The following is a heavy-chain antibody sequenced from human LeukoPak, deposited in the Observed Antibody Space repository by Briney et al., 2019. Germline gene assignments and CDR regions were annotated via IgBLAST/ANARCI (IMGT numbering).Heavy chain of an antibody. CDR1: GFTFSSYG. CDR2: IWYDGSNK. Sequence: PGGSLRLSCAASGFTFSSYGMHWVRQAPGKGLEWVAVIWYDGSNKYYADSVKGRFTISRDNSKNTLYLQMNSLRAEDTAVYYCAKGHSSTSVNDYYYYMDVWGKGTTVTVSS. J-gene: IGHJ6*03. V-gene: IGHV3-33*06. D-gene: IGHD2-2*01. CDR3: AKGHSSTSVNDYYYYMDV.